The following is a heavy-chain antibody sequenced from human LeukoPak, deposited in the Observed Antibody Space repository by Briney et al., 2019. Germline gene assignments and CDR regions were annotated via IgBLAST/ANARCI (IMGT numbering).Heavy chain of an antibody. D-gene: IGHD1-26*01. V-gene: IGHV3-23*01. Sequence: PGGSLRLSCAASGFTFSNAWMSWVRQAPGKGLEWVSAITGSADTTYYADSVKGRFTISRDSSKSTVYLQMNSLRAEDTAVYYCAKGLRSLPGRAFDYWGQGTLVTVSS. J-gene: IGHJ4*02. CDR2: ITGSADTT. CDR3: AKGLRSLPGRAFDY. CDR1: GFTFSNAW.